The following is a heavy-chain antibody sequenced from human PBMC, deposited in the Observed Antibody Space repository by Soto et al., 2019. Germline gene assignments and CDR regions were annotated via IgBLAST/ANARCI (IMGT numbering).Heavy chain of an antibody. CDR3: ARGRYGDY. CDR2: ISAHNGNT. J-gene: IGHJ4*02. CDR1: GYAFTPYV. Sequence: QVHLVQSGAEVKKPGASVKVSCQGSGYAFTPYVITWVRQAPGQGLEWRGWISAHNGNTNYAQKLQGRVTVTRDTSTSTAYMELRSLRYDDTAVYYCARGRYGDYWGQGALVTVSS. D-gene: IGHD1-1*01. V-gene: IGHV1-18*01.